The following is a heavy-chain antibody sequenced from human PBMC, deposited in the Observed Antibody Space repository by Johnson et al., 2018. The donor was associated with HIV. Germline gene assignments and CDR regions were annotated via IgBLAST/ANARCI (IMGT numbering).Heavy chain of an antibody. J-gene: IGHJ3*02. CDR2: ISGSGGST. D-gene: IGHD5-24*01. CDR1: GFTFSSYA. CDR3: AREMAATNAWALDI. V-gene: IGHV3-23*04. Sequence: LQLVESGGGLAQPGGSLRLSCAASGFTFSSYAMSRVRQAPGKGLEWVSAISGSGGSTYYADSVKGRFTISRDNSKNTLYLQMNSLRAEDTAVYYCAREMAATNAWALDIWGQGTMVTVSS.